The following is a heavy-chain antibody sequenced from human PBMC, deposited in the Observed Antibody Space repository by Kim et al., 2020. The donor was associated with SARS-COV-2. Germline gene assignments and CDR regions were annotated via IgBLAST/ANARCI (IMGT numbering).Heavy chain of an antibody. D-gene: IGHD3-10*01. Sequence: GGSLRLSCAASGFTFSSYAMHWVRQAPGKGLEWVAVISYDGSNKYYADSVKGRFTISRDNSKNTLYLQMNSLRAEDTAVYYCASGTLGPSPYYYGSGSPPMDVWGQGTTVTVSS. CDR3: ASGTLGPSPYYYGSGSPPMDV. V-gene: IGHV3-30-3*01. J-gene: IGHJ6*02. CDR2: ISYDGSNK. CDR1: GFTFSSYA.